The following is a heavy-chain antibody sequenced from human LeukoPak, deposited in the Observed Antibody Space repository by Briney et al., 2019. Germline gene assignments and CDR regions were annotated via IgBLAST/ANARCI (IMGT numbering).Heavy chain of an antibody. CDR3: ARGAWIQGPHDY. CDR2: INPNSGGT. V-gene: IGHV1-2*02. D-gene: IGHD5-18*01. Sequence: ASMKVSCKASGYTFTGYYMHWVRQAPGQGLEWMGWINPNSGGTNYAQKFQGRVTMTMDTSISTAYMELSRLRSDDTAVYYCARGAWIQGPHDYWGQGTLVTVSS. J-gene: IGHJ4*02. CDR1: GYTFTGYY.